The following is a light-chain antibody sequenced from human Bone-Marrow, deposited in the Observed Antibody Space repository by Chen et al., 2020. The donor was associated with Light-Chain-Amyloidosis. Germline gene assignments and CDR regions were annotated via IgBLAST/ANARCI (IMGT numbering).Light chain of an antibody. CDR2: RDN. V-gene: IGLV3-25*03. CDR1: DLPTKY. CDR3: QSADSSGTYEVI. J-gene: IGLJ2*01. Sequence: SYELTQPTSVSVSPGQTARITCSGDDLPTKYAYWYQQKPGQAPVLVIHRDNERPSGISERFSGSSSGTTATLTISGVQAEDEADYHCQSADSSGTYEVIFGGGTKLTVL.